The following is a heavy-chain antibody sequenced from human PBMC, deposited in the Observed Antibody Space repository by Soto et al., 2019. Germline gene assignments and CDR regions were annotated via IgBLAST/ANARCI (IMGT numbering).Heavy chain of an antibody. CDR3: AKDRGGVSDFNWFDP. CDR2: ISGSGGST. CDR1: GFTFSSYA. V-gene: IGHV3-23*01. J-gene: IGHJ5*02. Sequence: GGSLRLSCAASGFTFSSYAMSWVRQAPGKGLEWVSAISGSGGSTYYADSVKGRFTISRDNSKNTLYLQMNSLRAEDTAVYYCAKDRGGVSDFNWFDPWGQGTLVTGSS. D-gene: IGHD3-3*01.